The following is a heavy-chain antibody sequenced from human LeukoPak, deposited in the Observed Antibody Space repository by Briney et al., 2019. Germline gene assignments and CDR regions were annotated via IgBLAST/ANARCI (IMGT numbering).Heavy chain of an antibody. CDR2: INLNSGGT. D-gene: IGHD3-22*01. V-gene: IGHV1-2*02. Sequence: ASVKVSCKASGYTFTGYYMHWVRQAPGQGLEWMGWINLNSGGTNYAQKCQGRVTMTRDTSISTAYMELTRLRSDDTAVYYCARSMYYYDSSGYYPLDYWGQGTLVTVSS. CDR3: ARSMYYYDSSGYYPLDY. CDR1: GYTFTGYY. J-gene: IGHJ4*02.